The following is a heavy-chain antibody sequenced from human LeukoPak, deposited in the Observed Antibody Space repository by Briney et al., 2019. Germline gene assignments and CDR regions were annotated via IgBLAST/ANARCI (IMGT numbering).Heavy chain of an antibody. V-gene: IGHV4-34*01. CDR3: ARSRGYYVTLYDY. J-gene: IGHJ4*02. D-gene: IGHD3-22*01. CDR2: INHSGST. CDR1: GGSFSGYY. Sequence: RSSETLSLTCAVYGGSFSGYYWSWIRQPPGKGLEWIGEINHSGSTNYNPSLKSRVTISVDTSKNQFSLKLSSVTAADTAVYYCARSRGYYVTLYDYWGQGTLVTVSS.